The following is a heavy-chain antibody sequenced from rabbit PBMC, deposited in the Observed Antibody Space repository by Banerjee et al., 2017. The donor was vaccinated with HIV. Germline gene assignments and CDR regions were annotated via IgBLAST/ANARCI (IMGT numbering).Heavy chain of an antibody. Sequence: QSLEESGGDLVKPGASLTLTCTASGFTISSGCWMCWVRQAPGKGLEWIACVGSSGNTYYASWAKGRFTISKTSSTTVTLQMTSLTAADTATYFCARNLGDWRNLWGPGTLVTVS. CDR3: ARNLGDWRNL. J-gene: IGHJ4*01. V-gene: IGHV1S40*01. D-gene: IGHD5-1*01. CDR1: GFTISSGCW. CDR2: VGSSGNT.